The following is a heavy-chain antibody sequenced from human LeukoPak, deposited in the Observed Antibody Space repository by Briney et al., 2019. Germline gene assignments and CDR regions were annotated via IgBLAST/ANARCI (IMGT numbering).Heavy chain of an antibody. J-gene: IGHJ3*02. CDR1: GFTFSSYA. V-gene: IGHV3-23*01. D-gene: IGHD1-14*01. CDR3: ARDSGPTGAFDI. CDR2: ISGSGGST. Sequence: GGSLRLSCAASGFTFSSYAMSWVRQAPGKGLEWVSAISGSGGSTYYADSVKGRFTISRDNSKNTLYLQMNSLRAEDAAVYYCARDSGPTGAFDIWGQGTMVTVSS.